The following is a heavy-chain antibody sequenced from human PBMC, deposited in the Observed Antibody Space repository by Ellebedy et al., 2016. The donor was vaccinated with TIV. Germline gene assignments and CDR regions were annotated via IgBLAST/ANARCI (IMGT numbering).Heavy chain of an antibody. CDR3: ARLKDPDPTDNYYDSTGYLDY. V-gene: IGHV4-4*02. CDR2: IYHTGST. J-gene: IGHJ4*02. Sequence: MPSETLSLTCAVSGGSISSRNWWGWVRQPPGKGLEWIAEIYHTGSTNYNPSLKRRVTILVDKSKNQFSLKLSSVTAADTAVYYCARLKDPDPTDNYYDSTGYLDYWGQGALVTVSS. D-gene: IGHD3-22*01. CDR1: GGSISSRNW.